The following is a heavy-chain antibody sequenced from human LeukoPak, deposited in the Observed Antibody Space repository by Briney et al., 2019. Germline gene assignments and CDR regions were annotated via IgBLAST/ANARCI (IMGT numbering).Heavy chain of an antibody. CDR1: GGSFSAYY. CDR3: ARERGYSSSWYAYYYGMDV. Sequence: SETLSLTCAVYGGSFSAYYWSWFRQPPGKGLEWIGYIYYSGSTYYNPSLKSRVTISVDTSKNQFSLKLSSVTAADTAVYYCARERGYSSSWYAYYYGMDVWGQGTTVTVSS. D-gene: IGHD6-13*01. J-gene: IGHJ6*02. CDR2: IYYSGST. V-gene: IGHV4-30-4*08.